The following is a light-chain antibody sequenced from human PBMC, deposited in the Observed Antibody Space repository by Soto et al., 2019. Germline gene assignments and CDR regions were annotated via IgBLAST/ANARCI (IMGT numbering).Light chain of an antibody. CDR2: GAS. V-gene: IGKV3-20*01. J-gene: IGKJ1*01. CDR3: QQYGSSPGT. Sequence: EIVLTQSPGTLSLSPGERATLSCRASQSVRSSYLAWYQQKPGQAPRLLIYGASSRATGIPDRFSGSGSGTDFTLTISRLEPEDFAVYYCQQYGSSPGTVGQGTKVEIK. CDR1: QSVRSSY.